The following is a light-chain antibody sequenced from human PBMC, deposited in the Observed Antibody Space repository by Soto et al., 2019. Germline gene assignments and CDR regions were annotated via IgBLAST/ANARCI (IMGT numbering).Light chain of an antibody. CDR2: STF. CDR1: QSIDYD. Sequence: EIVMTQSPGTLSVSPGERATLSCRASQSIDYDLAWYQQKPGQAPRLLMSSTFSRATGVPARFSGSGSGTDFTLTISSLQSDDVAVYYCQQYNDWPLTFGGGTKVEIE. CDR3: QQYNDWPLT. J-gene: IGKJ4*01. V-gene: IGKV3-15*01.